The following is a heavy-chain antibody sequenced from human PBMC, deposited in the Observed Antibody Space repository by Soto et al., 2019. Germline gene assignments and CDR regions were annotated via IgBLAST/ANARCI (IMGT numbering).Heavy chain of an antibody. CDR2: ISYDGSNK. V-gene: IGHV3-30*18. Sequence: GGSLRLSCATSGFTFSICSRGGVGEAPGKGLEWVAVISYDGSNKYYADSVKGRFTISRDNSKNTLYLQMNSLRAEDTAVYYCAKSADILTGPSTPYGMDVWGQGT. D-gene: IGHD3-9*01. CDR3: AKSADILTGPSTPYGMDV. CDR1: GFTFSICS. J-gene: IGHJ6*02.